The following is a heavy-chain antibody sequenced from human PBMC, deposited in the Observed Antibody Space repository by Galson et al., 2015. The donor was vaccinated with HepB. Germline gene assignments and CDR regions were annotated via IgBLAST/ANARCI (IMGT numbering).Heavy chain of an antibody. CDR1: GFTFSSYS. Sequence: SLRLSCAASGFTFSSYSMNWVRQAPGKGLDWVSYISSSSSIVYYADSVKGRFTISRDNAKNSLYLQMNSLRPEDTAVYYCAGLGAVTTDFDYWGQGTLVTVSS. V-gene: IGHV3-48*01. CDR2: ISSSSSIV. J-gene: IGHJ4*02. CDR3: AGLGAVTTDFDY. D-gene: IGHD4-17*01.